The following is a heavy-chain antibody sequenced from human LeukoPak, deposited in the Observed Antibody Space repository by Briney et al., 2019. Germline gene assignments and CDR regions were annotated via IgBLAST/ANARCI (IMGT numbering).Heavy chain of an antibody. CDR2: ISSDGDAT. D-gene: IGHD2-2*02. J-gene: IGHJ4*02. CDR1: GFTFNSYA. V-gene: IGHV3-64*01. Sequence: GGSLRLSCAASGFTFNSYAMQWVRQAPGEGLEYVSGISSDGDATYYANSVKERFIISRDNSRNMLYLQMGRLRPEDMAIYYCARADCSSSSCYTVAYWGQGTLVTVSS. CDR3: ARADCSSSSCYTVAY.